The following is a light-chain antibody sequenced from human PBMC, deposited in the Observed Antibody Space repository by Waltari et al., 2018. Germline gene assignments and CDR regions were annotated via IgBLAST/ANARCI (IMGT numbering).Light chain of an antibody. V-gene: IGLV6-57*01. CDR2: EDN. J-gene: IGLJ3*02. Sequence: FVLTQPPSLSESPGELVTISCIRSSGNIASNYVHVYQQRPGSSPIIVIYEDNKRPSGVPDRFSGSIYTSTNSASLTISGLKTEDEADYYCQSYDSRNPWVFGGGTKLTVL. CDR3: QSYDSRNPWV. CDR1: SGNIASNY.